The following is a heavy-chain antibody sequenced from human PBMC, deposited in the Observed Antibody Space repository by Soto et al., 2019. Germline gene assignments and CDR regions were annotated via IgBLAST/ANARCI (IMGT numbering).Heavy chain of an antibody. J-gene: IGHJ6*02. CDR3: ARDGPYYYASRMDV. D-gene: IGHD3-10*01. Sequence: EVPLVESGGGLVQPGGSLRLSCVASGIPVSSNYMTWVRQAPGKGLEWVSVLHSGGDTYYANSVKGRFTISRHDSTNTLFLQMNRLTAEETAVYYCARDGPYYYASRMDVWGQGTTVTFSS. CDR1: GIPVSSNY. CDR2: LHSGGDT. V-gene: IGHV3-53*04.